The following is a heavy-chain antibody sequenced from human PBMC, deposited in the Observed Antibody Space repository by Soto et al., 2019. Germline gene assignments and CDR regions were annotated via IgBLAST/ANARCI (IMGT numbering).Heavy chain of an antibody. J-gene: IGHJ4*02. CDR2: ISAYNRNT. D-gene: IGHD6-13*01. CDR1: GYTFTSYG. V-gene: IGHV1-18*01. Sequence: QVQLVQSGAEVKKPGASVKVSCKSAGYTFTSYGLSWVRQAPGQGLEWMGWISAYNRNTNYAQKLPGRVTMTTDTSTSTAYMELRSLRSDDTAVYYCARVIAAAADFDYWGKGTLVTVSS. CDR3: ARVIAAAADFDY.